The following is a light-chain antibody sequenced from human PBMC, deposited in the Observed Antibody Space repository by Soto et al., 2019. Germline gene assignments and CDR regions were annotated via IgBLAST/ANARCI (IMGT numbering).Light chain of an antibody. CDR3: QQSYSTPRT. CDR2: GAS. J-gene: IGKJ1*01. V-gene: IGKV3-20*01. Sequence: EIVLTQSPGTMSLSPGERATLSCRASQSVSNNYLAWYQQKPGRAPRLLIFGASIRATGIPDRFSGSGSGTDFTLTISSLQPEDFATYYCQQSYSTPRTFGQGTKVEIK. CDR1: QSVSNNY.